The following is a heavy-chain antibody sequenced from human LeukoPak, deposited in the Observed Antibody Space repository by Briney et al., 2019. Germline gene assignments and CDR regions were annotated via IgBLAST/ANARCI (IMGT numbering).Heavy chain of an antibody. CDR1: GYSFASYW. D-gene: IGHD1-14*01. Sequence: PGESLKISCKGSGYSFASYWIGWVRQMPGKGLEWMGIIYPDNSDTRYGPSFQGQVTISADKSISTAYLQWSSLKASDTAMYYCARRYTLKGTFDSWGQGTLVTVSS. V-gene: IGHV5-51*01. CDR3: ARRYTLKGTFDS. CDR2: IYPDNSDT. J-gene: IGHJ4*02.